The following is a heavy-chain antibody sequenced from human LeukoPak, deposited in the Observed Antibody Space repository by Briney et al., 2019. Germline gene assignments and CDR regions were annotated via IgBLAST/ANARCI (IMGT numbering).Heavy chain of an antibody. CDR1: GGSISSYY. CDR3: AKYSSCWFDAFDI. J-gene: IGHJ3*02. CDR2: IYTYNSRST. Sequence: PSETLSLTCTVSGGSISSYYWSWIRQPPGKGLEWIGYIYTYNSRSTNYNPSLKSRVTISVDTSKNQFSLKLSSVTAADTAIYFCAKYSSCWFDAFDIWGQGTMVAVSS. D-gene: IGHD6-19*01. V-gene: IGHV4-59*01.